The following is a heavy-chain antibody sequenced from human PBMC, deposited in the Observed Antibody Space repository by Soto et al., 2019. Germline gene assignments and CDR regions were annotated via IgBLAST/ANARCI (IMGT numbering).Heavy chain of an antibody. J-gene: IGHJ6*02. D-gene: IGHD3-3*01. Sequence: EVQLVESGGGLVQPGRSLRLSCAASGFTFDDYAMHWVRQAPGKGLEWVSGISWNSGSIGYADSVKGRFTISRDNAKNSLYLQMNSLRAEDTALYYCAKPYDPRDYYGMDVWGQGTTVTVSS. CDR2: ISWNSGSI. V-gene: IGHV3-9*01. CDR3: AKPYDPRDYYGMDV. CDR1: GFTFDDYA.